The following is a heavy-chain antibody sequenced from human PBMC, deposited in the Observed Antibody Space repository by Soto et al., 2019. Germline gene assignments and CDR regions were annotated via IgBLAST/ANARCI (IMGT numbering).Heavy chain of an antibody. Sequence: EVQLVESGGGLVQPGGSLRLSCAASGFTFSSYSMNWVRQAPGKGLEWVSYISSGSNTIYYADSVRGRFSISRDNVKNSLYLQMNSLRVEDTAVYYCARASLGVVVIALDGYWGQGTLVTVSS. D-gene: IGHD2-21*01. CDR3: ARASLGVVVIALDGY. CDR1: GFTFSSYS. CDR2: ISSGSNTI. V-gene: IGHV3-48*01. J-gene: IGHJ4*02.